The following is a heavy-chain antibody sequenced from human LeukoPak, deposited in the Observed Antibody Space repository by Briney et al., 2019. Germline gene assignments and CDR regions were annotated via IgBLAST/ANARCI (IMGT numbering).Heavy chain of an antibody. CDR3: ARRKVGADYIDY. CDR1: GGSICVSPYC. Sequence: SETLSLTCSVSGGSICVSPYCWDWIRQPPGKGLEWLGSTCYRGKTYYPASFESRVTISEDPSENQFSLNLSAVTAADTAVYFCARRKVGADYIDYWGQGTLVTVSS. CDR2: TCYRGKT. V-gene: IGHV4-39*01. D-gene: IGHD6-25*01. J-gene: IGHJ4*02.